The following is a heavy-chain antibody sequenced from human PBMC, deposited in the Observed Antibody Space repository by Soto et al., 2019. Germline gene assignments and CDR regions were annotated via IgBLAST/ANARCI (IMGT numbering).Heavy chain of an antibody. CDR3: ARDRSLRHSAPDS. J-gene: IGHJ4*02. Sequence: QVQLVESGGGLVKPGGSLRLSCAASGFTFSDFYMNWIRQAPGRGLEWLAYISATGLTSYYTDSVEGRFTITRDNTKNSLYLQMDSLRPEDTAVYYCARDRSLRHSAPDSWGQGTLVTVSS. CDR1: GFTFSDFY. CDR2: ISATGLTS. V-gene: IGHV3-11*01. D-gene: IGHD5-18*01.